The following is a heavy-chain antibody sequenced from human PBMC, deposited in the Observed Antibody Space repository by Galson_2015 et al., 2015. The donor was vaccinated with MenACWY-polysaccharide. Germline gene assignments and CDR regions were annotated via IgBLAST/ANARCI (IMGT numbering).Heavy chain of an antibody. CDR3: ARDLCIAVAGRYGMDV. Sequence: SLRLSCAASGFTFSDYYMSWLRQAPGKGLEWVSYISSSGSTIYYADSMKGRLTISRDNAKNSLYLQMNSLRAEDTAVYYCARDLCIAVAGRYGMDVWGQGTTVTVSS. D-gene: IGHD6-19*01. J-gene: IGHJ6*02. CDR2: ISSSGSTI. CDR1: GFTFSDYY. V-gene: IGHV3-11*01.